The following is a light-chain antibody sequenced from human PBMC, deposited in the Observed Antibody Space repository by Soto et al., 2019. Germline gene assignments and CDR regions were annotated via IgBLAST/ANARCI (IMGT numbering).Light chain of an antibody. CDR3: PSYDSSLGGVV. V-gene: IGLV1-40*01. J-gene: IGLJ2*01. Sequence: QSVLTQPPSVSGAPGQRVTISCTGSSSNIGAGYDVHWYQQLPGTAPKLLIYGNSNRPSGVPDRFAGSKSGTSASLAITGLQAEDEADYYCPSYDSSLGGVVFGGGTKLTV. CDR1: SSNIGAGYD. CDR2: GNS.